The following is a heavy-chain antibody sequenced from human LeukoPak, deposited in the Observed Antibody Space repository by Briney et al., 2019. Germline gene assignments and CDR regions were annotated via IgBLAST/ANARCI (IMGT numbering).Heavy chain of an antibody. D-gene: IGHD3-22*01. CDR1: GGSISSSSYY. J-gene: IGHJ4*02. Sequence: SETLSLTCTVSGGSISSSSYYWGWIRQPPGKGLEWIGSIYYSGSTYYNPSLKSRVTISVDTSKNQFSLKLSSVTAADTAVYYCASGGYYYDSSGYYNDYWGQGTLVTVSS. CDR3: ASGGYYYDSSGYYNDY. V-gene: IGHV4-39*01. CDR2: IYYSGST.